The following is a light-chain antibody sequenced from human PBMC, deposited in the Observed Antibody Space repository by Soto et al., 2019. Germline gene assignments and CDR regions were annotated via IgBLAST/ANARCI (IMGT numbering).Light chain of an antibody. CDR3: QQRTDRPPWT. CDR1: QSIGLA. V-gene: IGKV3-11*01. J-gene: IGKJ1*01. Sequence: EIVLTQSPATLSLSPGERATLSCRASQSIGLAIAWYQHKPGQAPRLLIFDASQRATGIPARFRGSGSGTEFTLSISSLEPEDFAVYYCQQRTDRPPWTFGQGTKVDIX. CDR2: DAS.